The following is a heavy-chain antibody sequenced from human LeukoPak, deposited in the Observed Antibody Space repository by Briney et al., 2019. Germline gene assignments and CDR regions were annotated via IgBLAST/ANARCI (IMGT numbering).Heavy chain of an antibody. D-gene: IGHD6-19*01. CDR1: GFTFSSYA. Sequence: GGSLRLSCAASGFTFSSYAMSWVRQAPGKGLEWVSVISGSGGDTSYADSVKGRFTISRDNSKNTLYLQMNSLRAEDTAVYYCAKAYSSGWYYFDSWGQGTLVTVSS. J-gene: IGHJ4*02. CDR3: AKAYSSGWYYFDS. CDR2: ISGSGGDT. V-gene: IGHV3-23*01.